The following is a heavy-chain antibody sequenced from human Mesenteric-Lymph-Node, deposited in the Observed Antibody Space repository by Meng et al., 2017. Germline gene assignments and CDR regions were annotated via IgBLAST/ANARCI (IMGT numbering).Heavy chain of an antibody. CDR2: IADGDDNT. V-gene: IGHV3-23*01. CDR3: AKAWHIPAIGSSYYYYGVDV. Sequence: GESLKISCTASGFSFSNYAMNWVRQAPGKGLEWVSTIADGDDNTYYADSVKGRFTISRDNSKNTLYMQMNSLRGEGTAVYYCAKAWHIPAIGSSYYYYGVDVWGQGTTVTVSS. CDR1: GFSFSNYA. J-gene: IGHJ6*02. D-gene: IGHD6-13*01.